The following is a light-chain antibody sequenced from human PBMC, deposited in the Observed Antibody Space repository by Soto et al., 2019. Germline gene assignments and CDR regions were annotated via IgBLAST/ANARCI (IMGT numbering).Light chain of an antibody. CDR1: QSVSNF. CDR3: QQRINWPLT. V-gene: IGKV3-11*01. J-gene: IGKJ4*01. Sequence: EIVLTQSPATLSLSPGKRATLSCRASQSVSNFLAWYQQKAGQAPRLLIYDTSNRAGGIPARFSGSGSGTDFTLTISSLETEDFAVYYCQQRINWPLTFGGGTKVEIK. CDR2: DTS.